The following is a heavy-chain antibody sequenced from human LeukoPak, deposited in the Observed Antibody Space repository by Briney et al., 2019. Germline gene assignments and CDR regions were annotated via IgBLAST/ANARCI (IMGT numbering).Heavy chain of an antibody. Sequence: QTGGSLRLSCAASGFTFSSYAMSWVRQAPGKGLEWVSAISGSGGSTYYADSVKGRFTISRDNSKNTLYLQMNSLRAEDTAVHYCAKDYDILTGYYVDWGQGTLVTVSS. D-gene: IGHD3-9*01. CDR3: AKDYDILTGYYVD. CDR1: GFTFSSYA. V-gene: IGHV3-23*01. J-gene: IGHJ4*02. CDR2: ISGSGGST.